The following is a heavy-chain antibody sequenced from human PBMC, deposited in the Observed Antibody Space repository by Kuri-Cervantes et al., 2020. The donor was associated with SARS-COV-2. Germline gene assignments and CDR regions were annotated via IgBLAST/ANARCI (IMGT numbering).Heavy chain of an antibody. V-gene: IGHV3-23*01. D-gene: IGHD6-19*01. Sequence: GGSLRLSCAASGFTFSSYAMSWVREAPGKGLEWVAAISSGSYITHYADSVKGRFTISRDNPKNTLFLHMNSLRVEDTAVYYCAKGAAEGGSGWLFDYWGQGTLVTVSS. CDR1: GFTFSSYA. CDR2: ISSGSYIT. CDR3: AKGAAEGGSGWLFDY. J-gene: IGHJ4*02.